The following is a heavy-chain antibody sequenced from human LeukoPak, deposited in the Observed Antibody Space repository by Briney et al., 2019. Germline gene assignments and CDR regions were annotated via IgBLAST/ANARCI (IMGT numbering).Heavy chain of an antibody. V-gene: IGHV4-61*02. CDR2: IYTSGST. D-gene: IGHD3-10*01. J-gene: IGHJ5*02. CDR1: GGSISSGSYY. Sequence: SETLSLTCTVSGGSISSGSYYWSWIRQPAGKGLEWIGRIYTSGSTNYNPSLKSRVTISVDTSKNQFSLKLSSVTAADTAVYYCARPASYYYGSGSYSGKNWFDPWGQGTLVTVSS. CDR3: ARPASYYYGSGSYSGKNWFDP.